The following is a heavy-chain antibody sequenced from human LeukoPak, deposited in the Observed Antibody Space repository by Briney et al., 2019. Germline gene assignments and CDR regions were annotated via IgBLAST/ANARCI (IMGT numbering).Heavy chain of an antibody. CDR2: IYYSGGT. J-gene: IGHJ4*02. CDR3: AREGGPYRPLDY. CDR1: GGSISSGGYY. Sequence: SQTLSLTCTVSGGSISSGGYYWSWIRQHPGKGLEWIGYIYYSGGTYYKPSLKSRVTISVDTSKNHFSLKLNSVTAADTAVYYCAREGGPYRPLDYSGQGTLVTVSS. V-gene: IGHV4-31*03.